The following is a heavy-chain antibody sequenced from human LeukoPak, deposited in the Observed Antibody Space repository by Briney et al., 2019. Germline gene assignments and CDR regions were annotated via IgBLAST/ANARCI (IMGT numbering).Heavy chain of an antibody. J-gene: IGHJ4*02. D-gene: IGHD5-18*01. CDR3: ARDHSYGDFDY. Sequence: GGSLRLSCAASGFTFSSYSMNWVRQAPGKGLEWVSSISSSSSYIYYADSVKGRSTISRDNAKNSLYLQMSSLRAEDTAVYYCARDHSYGDFDYWGQGTLVTVSS. CDR2: ISSSSSYI. CDR1: GFTFSSYS. V-gene: IGHV3-21*01.